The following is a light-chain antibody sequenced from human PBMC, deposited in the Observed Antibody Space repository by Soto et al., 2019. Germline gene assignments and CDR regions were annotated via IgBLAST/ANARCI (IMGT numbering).Light chain of an antibody. CDR3: QQRSNWPPFT. V-gene: IGKV3-11*01. CDR2: DAS. CDR1: QSVSSY. J-gene: IGKJ5*01. Sequence: EIVLTQSPATLSLSPGERATLSCRASQSVSSYLAWYQQKPGQAPRLLIYDASNSATGIPARFSGSGSGTDFTLTISSLEAEDGAVYYCQQRSNWPPFTFGQGTRLEIK.